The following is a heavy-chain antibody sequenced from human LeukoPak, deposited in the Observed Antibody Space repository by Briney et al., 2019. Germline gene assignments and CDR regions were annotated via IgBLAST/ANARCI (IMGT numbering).Heavy chain of an antibody. D-gene: IGHD3-16*02. J-gene: IGHJ4*02. V-gene: IGHV4-34*01. CDR1: GGSFSGYY. CDR2: INHSGST. Sequence: PSETLSLTCAVYGGSFSGYYWSWIRQPPGKGLEWIGEINHSGSTNYNPSLKSRVTISVDTSKNQLSLKLSSVTAADTAVYYCARGRLDYVWGSYRPYYFDYWGQGTLVTVSS. CDR3: ARGRLDYVWGSYRPYYFDY.